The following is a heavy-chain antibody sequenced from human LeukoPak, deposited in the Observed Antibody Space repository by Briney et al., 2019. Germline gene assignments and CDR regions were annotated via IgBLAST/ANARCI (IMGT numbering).Heavy chain of an antibody. CDR1: GFTFSSYG. Sequence: GGSLRLSCAASGFTFSSYGMHWVRQAPGKGLEWVAIISYDGSDKYYADFVKGRFTISRDNSKNTLYLQMNSLRAEDTAVYYCARDNYYYDSSGYSYYFDYWGQGTLVTVSS. CDR2: ISYDGSDK. D-gene: IGHD3-22*01. V-gene: IGHV3-30*03. CDR3: ARDNYYYDSSGYSYYFDY. J-gene: IGHJ4*02.